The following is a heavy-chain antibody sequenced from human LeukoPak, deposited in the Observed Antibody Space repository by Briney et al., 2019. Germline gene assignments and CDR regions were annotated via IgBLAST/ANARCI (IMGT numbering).Heavy chain of an antibody. CDR1: GGTVSRYP. J-gene: IGHJ4*02. D-gene: IGHD4-17*01. CDR2: TIPLFGTA. Sequence: VASVKVSCKASGGTVSRYPISWVRQAPGQGLEWMGGTIPLFGTANYAQNLQGRVTMTTDTSTSTAYMELRSLRSDDTAVYYCARLDYGDYDQFDYWGQGTLVTVSS. CDR3: ARLDYGDYDQFDY. V-gene: IGHV1-69*05.